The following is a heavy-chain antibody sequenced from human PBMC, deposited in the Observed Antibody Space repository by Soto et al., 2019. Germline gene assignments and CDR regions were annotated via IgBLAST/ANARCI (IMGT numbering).Heavy chain of an antibody. CDR1: GGTFSSYA. J-gene: IGHJ4*02. CDR3: ARGSVPATLYYFDY. Sequence: QVQLVQSGAEVKKPGSSVKVSCKASGGTFSSYAISWVRQAPGQGLEWMGGIIPIFGTANYAQKFQGRVTITADESTSTGYMELSSLRSEDTAVYYCARGSVPATLYYFDYWGQGTLVTVSS. V-gene: IGHV1-69*01. D-gene: IGHD2-2*01. CDR2: IIPIFGTA.